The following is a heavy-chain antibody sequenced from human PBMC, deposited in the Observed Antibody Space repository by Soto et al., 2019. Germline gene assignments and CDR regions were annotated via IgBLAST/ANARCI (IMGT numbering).Heavy chain of an antibody. CDR3: ARPLYSSGYYFPFDY. CDR2: INSDGSST. J-gene: IGHJ4*02. V-gene: IGHV3-74*01. CDR1: GFTFSSYW. Sequence: PGGSLRLSCAASGFTFSSYWMHWVRQAPGKGLVWVSRINSDGSSTSYADSVKGRFTISRDNAKNTLYLQMNSLRAEDTAVYYCARPLYSSGYYFPFDYWGQGTLVTVSS. D-gene: IGHD3-22*01.